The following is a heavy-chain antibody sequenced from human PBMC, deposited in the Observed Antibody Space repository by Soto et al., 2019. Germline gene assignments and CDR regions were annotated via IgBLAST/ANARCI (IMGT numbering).Heavy chain of an antibody. V-gene: IGHV4-39*01. D-gene: IGHD4-4*01. CDR2: FYFGGNT. J-gene: IGHJ5*02. CDR3: ARHDGTVTLNWFDP. CDR1: GDSITSSHKY. Sequence: SETLSLTCTVSGDSITSSHKYWGWIRQPPGRGLEWIGSFYFGGNTYYSPSLKSRVTISVDTSKNQFSLNLNSVTAADTAVYFCARHDGTVTLNWFDPWGQGTLVTVSS.